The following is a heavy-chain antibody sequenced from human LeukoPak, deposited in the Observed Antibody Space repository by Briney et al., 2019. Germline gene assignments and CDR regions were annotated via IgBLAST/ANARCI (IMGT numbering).Heavy chain of an antibody. J-gene: IGHJ3*02. CDR3: AREDASAFDI. V-gene: IGHV3-21*01. CDR2: ISSSSNHI. CDR1: GFTFSSYI. Sequence: GGCLRLSCAASGFTFSSYIMNWVRQAPGKGLEWVSSISSSSNHIYYADSMKGRFTISRDNAKNSLFLQMNTLRAEDTAVYYCAREDASAFDIWGQGTMVTVSS.